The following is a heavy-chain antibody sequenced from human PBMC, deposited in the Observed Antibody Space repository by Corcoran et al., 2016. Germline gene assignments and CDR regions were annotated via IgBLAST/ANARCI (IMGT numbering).Heavy chain of an antibody. CDR1: GGTFSSYA. J-gene: IGHJ5*02. CDR3: VDSSSWYRVGWFDP. V-gene: IGHV1-69*01. CDR2: IIPIFGTA. D-gene: IGHD6-13*01. Sequence: QVQLVQSGAEVKKPGSSVKVSCKASGGTFSSYAISWVRQAPGQGLEWMGGIIPIFGTANYAQKFQGRVTITADESTSTAYMELSSLSSEDTAVYYCVDSSSWYRVGWFDPWGQGTLVTVSS.